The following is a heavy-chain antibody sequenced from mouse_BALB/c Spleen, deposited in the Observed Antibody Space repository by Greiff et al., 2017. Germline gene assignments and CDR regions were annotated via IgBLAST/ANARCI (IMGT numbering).Heavy chain of an antibody. CDR2: ISSGGSYT. J-gene: IGHJ2*01. Sequence: EVKRVESGGDLVQPGGSLKLSCAASGFTFSSYGMSWVRQTPDKRLEWVANISSGGSYTYYPDSVKGRFTISRDNAKNTLYLQMSSLKSEDTAMYDCARHDDWGQGTTLTVSS. V-gene: IGHV5-6*01. CDR1: GFTFSSYG. CDR3: ARHDD.